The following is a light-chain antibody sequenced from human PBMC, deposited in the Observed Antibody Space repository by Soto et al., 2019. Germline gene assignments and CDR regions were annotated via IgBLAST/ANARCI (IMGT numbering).Light chain of an antibody. V-gene: IGKV1-5*03. Sequence: DIHMTQSPSTLSASLGDRVTITCRASQTISSWLAWYQQKPGKAPKLLIYKASTLKSGVPSRFSGSGSGTEFTLTISSLQPDDFATYYCQHYNSYSEAFGQGTKV. CDR1: QTISSW. J-gene: IGKJ1*01. CDR2: KAS. CDR3: QHYNSYSEA.